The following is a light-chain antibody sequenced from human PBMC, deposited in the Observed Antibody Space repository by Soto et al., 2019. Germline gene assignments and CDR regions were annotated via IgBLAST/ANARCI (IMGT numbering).Light chain of an antibody. CDR3: QQRSNWPLT. V-gene: IGKV3-15*01. Sequence: EIVMTQSPATLSVSPGQRATLSCRASQSVVSNLAWYQQKPGQAPRLLIYGASTRAAGVPVRFSGSGSGTQFTLTISSLQAEDVAVYYCQQRSNWPLTFGGGTKVEIK. J-gene: IGKJ4*01. CDR2: GAS. CDR1: QSVVSN.